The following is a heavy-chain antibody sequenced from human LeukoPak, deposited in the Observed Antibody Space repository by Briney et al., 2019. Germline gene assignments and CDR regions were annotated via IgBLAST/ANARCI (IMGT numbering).Heavy chain of an antibody. CDR3: ARDSGYSYGFNFDY. V-gene: IGHV4-61*02. CDR1: GGSISSGSYY. CDR2: IYTSGST. D-gene: IGHD5-18*01. Sequence: MPSETLSLTCTVSGGSISSGSYYWSWIRQPAGKGLEWIGRIYTSGSTNYNPSLKSRVTISVDTSKNQFSLKLSSVTAADTAVYYCARDSGYSYGFNFDYWGQGTLVTVSS. J-gene: IGHJ4*02.